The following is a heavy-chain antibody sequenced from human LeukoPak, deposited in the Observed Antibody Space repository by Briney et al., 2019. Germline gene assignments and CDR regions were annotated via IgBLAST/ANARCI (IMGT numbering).Heavy chain of an antibody. J-gene: IGHJ4*02. V-gene: IGHV4-59*05. CDR1: GGSISSYY. D-gene: IGHD3-22*01. CDR2: IYYSGST. CDR3: ARHWRRYYYDSSGSAAYFDY. Sequence: SETLSLTCTVSGGSISSYYWSWIRQPAGKGLERIGSIYYSGSTYYNPSLKSRVTISVDTSKNQFSLKLSSVTAADTAVYYCARHWRRYYYDSSGSAAYFDYWGQGTLVTVSS.